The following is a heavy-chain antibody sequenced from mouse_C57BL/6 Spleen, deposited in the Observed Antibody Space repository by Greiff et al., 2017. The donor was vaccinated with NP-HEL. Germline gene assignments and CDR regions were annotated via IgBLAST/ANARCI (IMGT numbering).Heavy chain of an antibody. CDR2: IYPGDGDT. CDR1: GYAFSSSW. V-gene: IGHV1-82*01. J-gene: IGHJ3*01. CDR3: ARGGSFAY. Sequence: QVQLQQSGPVLVKPGASVKISCKASGYAFSSSWMNWVKQRPGKGLEWIGRIYPGDGDTNYNGKLKGKATLTADKSSSTAYMQLSSLTSEDSALYFCARGGSFAYWGQGTLVTVSA.